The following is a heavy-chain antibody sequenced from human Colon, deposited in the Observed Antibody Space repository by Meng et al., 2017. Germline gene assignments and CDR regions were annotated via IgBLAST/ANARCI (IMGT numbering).Heavy chain of an antibody. J-gene: IGHJ4*02. Sequence: QVQLQESGPGLVKPSQTLALTGTVSGGSSSTGGYYWRWIRQHPGKGLEWIGYIYHSGNTYYNPSLKSRVTISVDTSKNQFSLKLSSVTAADTAVYYCARASYSDSSGYNDYWGQGTLVTVSS. CDR1: GGSSSTGGYY. D-gene: IGHD3-22*01. V-gene: IGHV4-31*03. CDR2: IYHSGNT. CDR3: ARASYSDSSGYNDY.